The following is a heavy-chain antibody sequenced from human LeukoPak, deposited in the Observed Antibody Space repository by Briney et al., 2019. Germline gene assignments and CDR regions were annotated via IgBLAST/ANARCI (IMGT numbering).Heavy chain of an antibody. V-gene: IGHV3-21*01. Sequence: GRCLRLSRAPSGFTFSSYRMNSVRQAAGKWLGWVSSISSSSSNIYYEGSEKGRFAISRDNSKNTMYLQMNSLRAEDTAVYYGARDPYYYGSGKGGGYFDYWGQGTLVTVSS. CDR2: ISSSSSNI. J-gene: IGHJ4*02. D-gene: IGHD3-10*01. CDR1: GFTFSSYR. CDR3: ARDPYYYGSGKGGGYFDY.